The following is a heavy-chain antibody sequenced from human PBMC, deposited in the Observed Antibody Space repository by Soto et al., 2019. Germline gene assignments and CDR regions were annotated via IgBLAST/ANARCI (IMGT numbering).Heavy chain of an antibody. CDR3: ARVFPGAAAGNYYGXDV. J-gene: IGHJ6*02. V-gene: IGHV4-59*01. CDR2: INYSGRT. D-gene: IGHD6-13*01. Sequence: ETLSLTFTVSGGSISSYYWSWIRQPPGKGLEWIVYINYSGRTNYNPSLKSRVTISVDTSKNHFSLKLSSVTAADTAVYYCARVFPGAAAGNYYGXDVWGQGTTVTXS. CDR1: GGSISSYY.